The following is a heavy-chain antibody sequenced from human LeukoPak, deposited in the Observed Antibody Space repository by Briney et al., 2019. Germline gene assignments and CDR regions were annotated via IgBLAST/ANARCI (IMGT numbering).Heavy chain of an antibody. Sequence: GGSLRPSCAASGFTFSNYAMHWVRQAPGKGLEWVSLISSGGTYEYYGDSVKGRFTISRDNSKNTLYLQLNSLRAEDTAVYYCARDSTYYYDSGSSGPHYFDNWGQGTLVTVSS. CDR1: GFTFSNYA. CDR2: ISSGGTYE. D-gene: IGHD3-10*01. J-gene: IGHJ4*02. V-gene: IGHV3-30*01. CDR3: ARDSTYYYDSGSSGPHYFDN.